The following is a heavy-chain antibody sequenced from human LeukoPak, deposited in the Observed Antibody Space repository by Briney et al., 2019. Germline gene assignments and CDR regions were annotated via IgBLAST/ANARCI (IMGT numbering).Heavy chain of an antibody. D-gene: IGHD6-19*01. CDR2: IYYSGST. V-gene: IGHV4-59*01. CDR1: GGSISSYY. Sequence: SETLSLTCTVSGGSISSYYWSWLRQPPGKGLEWIGYIYYSGSTNYNPSLKSRVTISVDTSKNQFSLKLSSVTAADTAVYYCARGRAVAGYFDYWGQGTLVTVSS. CDR3: ARGRAVAGYFDY. J-gene: IGHJ4*02.